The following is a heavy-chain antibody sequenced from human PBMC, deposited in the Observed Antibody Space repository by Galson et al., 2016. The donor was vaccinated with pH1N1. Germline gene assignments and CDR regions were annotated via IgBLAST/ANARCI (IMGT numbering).Heavy chain of an antibody. V-gene: IGHV3-11*01. Sequence: SLRLSCAASGVDFNYYYMSWVRQAPGKGLEWVSYISSGGNTKYYADSVKGRFTISRDNTKNSLILQMNRLTSDDTGVYYCARENGYCSTSGCHYGLDYWGQGALVTVSS. CDR1: GVDFNYYY. J-gene: IGHJ4*02. CDR3: ARENGYCSTSGCHYGLDY. CDR2: ISSGGNTK. D-gene: IGHD2-2*03.